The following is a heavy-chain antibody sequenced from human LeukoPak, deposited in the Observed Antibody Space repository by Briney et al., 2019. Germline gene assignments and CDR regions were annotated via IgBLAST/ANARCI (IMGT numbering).Heavy chain of an antibody. CDR2: IYYSGST. CDR3: ARGDYYSSDY. J-gene: IGHJ4*02. Sequence: SETLSLTCTVSGGSVSNDYWSWIRQPPGKGLEWIGYIYYSGSTKYNPSLKSRVTISVDTSKNQFSLKLSSVTAADTAVYYCARGDYYSSDYWGQGTLVTVSS. CDR1: GGSVSNDY. D-gene: IGHD2-21*02. V-gene: IGHV4-59*02.